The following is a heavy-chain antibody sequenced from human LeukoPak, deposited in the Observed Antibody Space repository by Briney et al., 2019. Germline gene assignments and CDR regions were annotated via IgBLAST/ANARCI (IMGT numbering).Heavy chain of an antibody. CDR3: AKDRGYGDYFANFDY. CDR1: GFTFDDYG. J-gene: IGHJ4*02. V-gene: IGHV3-43D*03. CDR2: ISRDGGRS. D-gene: IGHD4-17*01. Sequence: GGSLRLSCAASGFTFDDYGMSWVRQAPGKGLEWVSLISRDGGRSFYADSVKGRFTISRDNSKNSLYLQMNSLRAEDTALYYCAKDRGYGDYFANFDYWGQGTLVTVSS.